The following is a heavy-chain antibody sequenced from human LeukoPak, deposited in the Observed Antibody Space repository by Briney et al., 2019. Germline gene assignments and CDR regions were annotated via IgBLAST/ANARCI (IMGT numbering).Heavy chain of an antibody. CDR2: ISSSSSYI. CDR1: GFTFSSYS. CDR3: ARGLGSVTLPGY. D-gene: IGHD4-11*01. J-gene: IGHJ4*02. V-gene: IGHV3-21*01. Sequence: PGGSLRLSCAASGFTFSSYSMNWVRQAPGKGLEWVSSISSSSSYIYYADSVKGRFTISRDNAKNSLYLQMNSLRAEDTAVYYCARGLGSVTLPGYWGQGTLVTVSS.